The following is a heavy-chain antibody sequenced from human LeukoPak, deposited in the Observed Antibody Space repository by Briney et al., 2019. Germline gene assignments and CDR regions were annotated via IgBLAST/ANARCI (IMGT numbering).Heavy chain of an antibody. CDR1: GFTVGSFE. CDR2: ISSSSGYT. D-gene: IGHD2-8*01. Sequence: PGGSLRLSCAVSGFTVGSFEMNWVRQAPGKGLEWVSYISSSSGYTNYADSVKGRFTISRDNAKSSLYLQMNSLRAEDTAVYYCARVDEGRNGVTVGYWGQGTLVTVSS. V-gene: IGHV3-21*05. CDR3: ARVDEGRNGVTVGY. J-gene: IGHJ4*02.